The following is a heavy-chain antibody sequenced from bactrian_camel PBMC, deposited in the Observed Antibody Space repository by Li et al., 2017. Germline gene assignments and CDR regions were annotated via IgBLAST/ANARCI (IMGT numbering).Heavy chain of an antibody. Sequence: QVQLVESGGGSVLAGGSLRLSCDASRYTHSTYCMGWSRQAPGKEREGVAAIGTDGRTSYADSVKGRFTISQGNAGNTLYLQMDSLKPEDTARYYCAAAQGVWGRSGGRCYTAEADLGYWGQGTQVTVS. J-gene: IGHJ6*01. CDR2: IGTDGRT. V-gene: IGHV3S53*01. CDR1: RYTHSTYC. CDR3: AAAQGVWGRSGGRCYTAEADLGY. D-gene: IGHD2*01.